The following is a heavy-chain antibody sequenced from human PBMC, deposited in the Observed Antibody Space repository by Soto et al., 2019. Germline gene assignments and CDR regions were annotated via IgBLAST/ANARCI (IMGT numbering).Heavy chain of an antibody. D-gene: IGHD2-8*01. J-gene: IGHJ5*02. Sequence: PGGSLRLSCSASGFTFSSYAMHWVRQAPGKGLEYVSAISSNGGSTYYADSVKGRFTISRDNSKNTLYLQMSSLRAEDTAVYYCVKDLCTNGVCYRWFDPWGQGTLVTVSS. CDR2: ISSNGGST. CDR1: GFTFSSYA. V-gene: IGHV3-64D*08. CDR3: VKDLCTNGVCYRWFDP.